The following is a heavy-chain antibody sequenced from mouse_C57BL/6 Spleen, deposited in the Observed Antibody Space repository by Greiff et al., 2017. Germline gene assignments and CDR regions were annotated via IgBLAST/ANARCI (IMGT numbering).Heavy chain of an antibody. CDR3: ARQGTTVVAKSLYAMDY. CDR1: GFTFSSYT. Sequence: EVKVVESGGGLVKPGGSLKLSCAASGFTFSSYTMSWVRQTPEKRLEWVATISGGGGNTYYPDSVKGRFTISRDNAKNTLYLHMSSLRSEDTALYYCARQGTTVVAKSLYAMDYWGQGTSVTVSS. J-gene: IGHJ4*01. CDR2: ISGGGGNT. D-gene: IGHD1-1*01. V-gene: IGHV5-9*01.